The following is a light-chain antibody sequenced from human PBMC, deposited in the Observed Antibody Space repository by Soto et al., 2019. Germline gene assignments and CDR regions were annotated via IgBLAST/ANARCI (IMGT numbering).Light chain of an antibody. V-gene: IGKV1-39*01. CDR3: QQSYSTPIT. CDR2: ASS. J-gene: IGKJ5*01. CDR1: QSISSW. Sequence: DIQMTQSPSTLSASVGDRVTITCRASQSISSWLAWYQQKPGKAPKLLIYASSSLQSGVPSRFSGSGSGADFILTISSLQSEDLATYYCQQSYSTPITFGQGTRLEIK.